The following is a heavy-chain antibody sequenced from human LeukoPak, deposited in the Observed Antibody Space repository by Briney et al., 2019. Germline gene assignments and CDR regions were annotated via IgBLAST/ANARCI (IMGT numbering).Heavy chain of an antibody. V-gene: IGHV1-69*13. J-gene: IGHJ6*02. CDR3: AAYTAVAGTLPDYYYYYGVDV. CDR2: IIPIFGTP. D-gene: IGHD6-19*01. CDR1: GCTFSSYS. Sequence: GASVKVSCKASGCTFSSYSISWVRQAPGQGLEWMGGIIPIFGTPNYAQKFQGRVTITADESTSTAYMELSSLRSEDTAVYYCAAYTAVAGTLPDYYYYYGVDVWGQGTTVTVSS.